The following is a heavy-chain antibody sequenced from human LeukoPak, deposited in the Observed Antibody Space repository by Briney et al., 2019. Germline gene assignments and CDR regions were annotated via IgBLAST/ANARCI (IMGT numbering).Heavy chain of an antibody. Sequence: SETLSLTCTVSGGSISSSSYYWGWIRQPPGKGLEWIGSIYYSGSTYYNPSLKSRVTISVDTSKNQFSLKLSSVTAADTAVYYCARSRFFDSSTWYRGWFDPWGQGTLVTVSS. CDR2: IYYSGST. V-gene: IGHV4-39*07. CDR3: ARSRFFDSSTWYRGWFDP. D-gene: IGHD6-13*01. J-gene: IGHJ5*02. CDR1: GGSISSSSYY.